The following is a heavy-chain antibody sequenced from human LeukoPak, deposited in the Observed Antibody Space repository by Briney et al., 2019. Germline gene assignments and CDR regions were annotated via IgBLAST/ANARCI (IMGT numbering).Heavy chain of an antibody. Sequence: GGSLRLSCAASGFTFTTYGMNWVRQAPGKGLEWVSSISGSGSHTYYADSVKGRLTTSRDNSKNTLYLQMNSLRAEDTAVYYCARAPPEGYYFDYWGQGTLVTVSS. CDR1: GFTFTTYG. V-gene: IGHV3-23*01. CDR3: ARAPPEGYYFDY. J-gene: IGHJ4*02. CDR2: ISGSGSHT. D-gene: IGHD1-14*01.